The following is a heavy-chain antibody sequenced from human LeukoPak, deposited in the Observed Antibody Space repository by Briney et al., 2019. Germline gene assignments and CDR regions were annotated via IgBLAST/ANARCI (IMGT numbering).Heavy chain of an antibody. V-gene: IGHV5-51*01. CDR1: GNSFTNYW. CDR2: IYPGDSDT. Sequence: GESLKISCKGSGNSFTNYWIGWVRQVPGKGLEWMGIIYPGDSDTRYSPSFQGQVTISADKSISTAYPQWSSLKASDTAMYYCAGGSGGRKGRWGMDVWGQGTTVTVSS. J-gene: IGHJ6*02. CDR3: AGGSGGRKGRWGMDV. D-gene: IGHD2-15*01.